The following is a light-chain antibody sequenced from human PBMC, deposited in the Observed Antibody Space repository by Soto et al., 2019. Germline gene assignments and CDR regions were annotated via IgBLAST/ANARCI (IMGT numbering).Light chain of an antibody. CDR1: SSNIGAGYD. J-gene: IGLJ2*01. CDR2: GNS. Sequence: QSVLTQPPSVSGAPGQRVTISCTGSSSNIGAGYDVHWYQQLPRTAPKLLIYGNSNRPSGVPDRFSGSKSGTSASLAITGLQAEDEADYYCQSYDSSPSGYVVFGGGTKLTVL. CDR3: QSYDSSPSGYVV. V-gene: IGLV1-40*01.